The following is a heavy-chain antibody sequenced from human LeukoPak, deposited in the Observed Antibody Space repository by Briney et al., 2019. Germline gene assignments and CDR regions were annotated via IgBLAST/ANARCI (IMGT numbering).Heavy chain of an antibody. Sequence: GGSLRLSCAASGFTFSSYGMHWVRQAPGKGLEWVAFILYDGSNKYYADSAKGRFTISRDNSKTTLFLQLNSLRAEDTAVYSCAKGGSEYSRSGYYYYYMDVWGKGTTVTVSS. J-gene: IGHJ6*03. V-gene: IGHV3-30*02. CDR2: ILYDGSNK. D-gene: IGHD6-6*01. CDR1: GFTFSSYG. CDR3: AKGGSEYSRSGYYYYYMDV.